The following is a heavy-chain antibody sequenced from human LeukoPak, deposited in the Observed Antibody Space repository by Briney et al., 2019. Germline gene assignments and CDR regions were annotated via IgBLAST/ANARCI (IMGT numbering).Heavy chain of an antibody. CDR3: ARDSSHTVYLLYYYGMDV. J-gene: IGHJ6*02. CDR2: ISAYNGDT. V-gene: IGHV1-18*01. D-gene: IGHD5/OR15-5a*01. Sequence: ASVKVSCKASGYTFTSYGITWVRQARGQGLEWMGWISAYNGDTNYAQKFQGRVTMTTDTSTSTAYMELRSLRSDDTAVYYCARDSSHTVYLLYYYGMDVWGQGTTVTVSS. CDR1: GYTFTSYG.